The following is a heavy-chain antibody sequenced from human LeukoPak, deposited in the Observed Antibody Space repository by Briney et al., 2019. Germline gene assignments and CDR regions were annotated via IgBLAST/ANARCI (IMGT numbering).Heavy chain of an antibody. CDR1: GFTFSSYE. Sequence: GGSLRLSCAASGFTFSSYEMNWVRQAPGKGLEWVSYISSSGSTIYYADSVKGRFTISRDNAKNSLYLQMNSLRAEDTAVYYCARDREVNYDILTGYYWGSYYYYMDVWGKGTTVTISS. J-gene: IGHJ6*03. CDR2: ISSSGSTI. D-gene: IGHD3-9*01. CDR3: ARDREVNYDILTGYYWGSYYYYMDV. V-gene: IGHV3-48*03.